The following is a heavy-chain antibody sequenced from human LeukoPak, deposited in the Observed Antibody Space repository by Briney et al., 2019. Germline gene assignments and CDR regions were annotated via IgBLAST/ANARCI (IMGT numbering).Heavy chain of an antibody. D-gene: IGHD2-15*01. CDR2: INPNSGGT. J-gene: IGHJ5*02. CDR1: GYTFTGYY. CDR3: AGGKDIVVVERAWFDP. V-gene: IGHV1-2*02. Sequence: ASVKVSCKASGYTFTGYYMHWVRQAPGQGLEWMGWINPNSGGTNYAQKFQGRVTMTRDTSISTAYMELSRLRSDDTAVYYCAGGKDIVVVERAWFDPWGQGTLVTVSS.